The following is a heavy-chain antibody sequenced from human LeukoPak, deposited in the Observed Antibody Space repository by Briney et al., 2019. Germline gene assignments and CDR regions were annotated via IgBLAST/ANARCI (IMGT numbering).Heavy chain of an antibody. V-gene: IGHV4-39*01. D-gene: IGHD1-26*01. Sequence: PSETLSLTCTVSGGSISSSSYHWGWIRQPPGKGLEWIGSIYYSGSTYYNPTLKSRVTISVDTSKNQFSLKLSSVTAADTAVYYCARQAVGADEYWGQGTLVTVSS. CDR3: ARQAVGADEY. CDR1: GGSISSSSYH. CDR2: IYYSGST. J-gene: IGHJ4*02.